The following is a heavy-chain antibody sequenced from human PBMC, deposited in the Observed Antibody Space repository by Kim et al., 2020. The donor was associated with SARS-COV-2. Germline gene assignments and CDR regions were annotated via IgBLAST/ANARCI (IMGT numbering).Heavy chain of an antibody. J-gene: IGHJ4*02. CDR1: GFTFDDYA. D-gene: IGHD6-19*01. Sequence: GGSLRLSCAASGFTFDDYAMHWVRQAPGKGLEWVSGISWNSGSIGYADSVKGRFTISRDNAKNSLYLQMNSLRAEDTALYYCAKDGYSSGRYGEEFDYWGQGTLVTVSS. V-gene: IGHV3-9*01. CDR2: ISWNSGSI. CDR3: AKDGYSSGRYGEEFDY.